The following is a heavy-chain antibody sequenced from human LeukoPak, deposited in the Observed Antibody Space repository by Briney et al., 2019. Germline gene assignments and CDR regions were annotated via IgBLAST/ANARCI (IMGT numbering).Heavy chain of an antibody. D-gene: IGHD3-16*01. CDR2: LRSDGSEK. CDR1: GFSFSSYG. CDR3: ASGGWD. V-gene: IGHV3-30*02. J-gene: IGHJ4*02. Sequence: GGSLRLSCAASGFSFSSYGMHWVRQAPGKGLEWVTFLRSDGSEKYYADSVKGRFTISRDNSKNTVYLQMNSLRAEDTAVYYCASGGWDWGQGTLVTVSS.